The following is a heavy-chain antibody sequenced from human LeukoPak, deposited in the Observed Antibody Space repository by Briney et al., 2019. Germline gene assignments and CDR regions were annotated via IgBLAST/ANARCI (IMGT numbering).Heavy chain of an antibody. V-gene: IGHV3-30-3*01. J-gene: IGHJ4*02. CDR3: ASLGYCSGGSCDY. CDR2: ISYDGSNK. CDR1: GFTFSSYA. D-gene: IGHD2-15*01. Sequence: GESLRLSCAASGFTFSSYAMHWVRQAPGKGLEWVAVISYDGSNKYYADSVKGRFTISRDNSKNTLYLQMNSLRAEDTAVYYCASLGYCSGGSCDYWGQGTLVTVSS.